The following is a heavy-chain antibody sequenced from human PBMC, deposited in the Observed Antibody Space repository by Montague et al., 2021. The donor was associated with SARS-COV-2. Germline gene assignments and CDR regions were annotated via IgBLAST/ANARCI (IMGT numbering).Heavy chain of an antibody. J-gene: IGHJ4*02. D-gene: IGHD1-14*01. CDR1: GGSTKTMRYY. Sequence: SETLSLTCSVSGGSTKTMRYYWAWIRQSPGKGLEWIASVYYTGHTYYXPSLAARTAISLDTSTNHFSLTLSSVAADDTAIYYCATDRAGQSYFDNWGQGTPVIVSS. V-gene: IGHV4-39*07. CDR2: VYYTGHT. CDR3: ATDRAGQSYFDN.